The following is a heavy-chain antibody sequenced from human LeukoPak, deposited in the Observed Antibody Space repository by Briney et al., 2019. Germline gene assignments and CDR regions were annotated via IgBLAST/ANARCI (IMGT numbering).Heavy chain of an antibody. CDR2: IHLSGRT. Sequence: PSETLSLTCGVSGGSITSTNWWTWVRQPPPQGLEWIGEIHLSGRTNYNPSLNSRVTLAVDTSKSHLSLTLASVTAADTAVYYCTRENGAFSPFGYWGQGTLVTVPS. CDR1: GGSITSTNW. D-gene: IGHD2-8*01. CDR3: TRENGAFSPFGY. V-gene: IGHV4-4*02. J-gene: IGHJ4*02.